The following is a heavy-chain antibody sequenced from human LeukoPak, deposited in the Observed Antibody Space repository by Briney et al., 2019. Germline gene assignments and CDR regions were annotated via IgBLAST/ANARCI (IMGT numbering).Heavy chain of an antibody. CDR3: TTEGTVRGAYLDY. Sequence: GGSLRLSCVASGFIFSNARMSWVRQAPGKGLEWVGRIKRKTDGGTTDYAAPVKGRFSISRDDSKKTLHLQMNSLKIEDTAVYYCTTEGTVRGAYLDYWGQGTLVTVSS. D-gene: IGHD3-10*01. J-gene: IGHJ4*02. CDR2: IKRKTDGGTT. V-gene: IGHV3-15*01. CDR1: GFIFSNAR.